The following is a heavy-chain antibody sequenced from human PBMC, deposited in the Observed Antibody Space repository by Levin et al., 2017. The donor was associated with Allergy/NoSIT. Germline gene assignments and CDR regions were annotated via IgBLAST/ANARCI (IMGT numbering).Heavy chain of an antibody. CDR1: GFTFRNYA. V-gene: IGHV3-23*01. J-gene: IGHJ4*02. Sequence: PGGSLRLSCAASGFTFRNYAMNWVRQAAGKGLEWVSVITGDAEDTHYAESVRGRFTISRDNSKNTVYLQMNSLRAEDTATDYCAKGITMFGVGRLDYWGQGTLVTVSS. CDR3: AKGITMFGVGRLDY. CDR2: ITGDAEDT. D-gene: IGHD3-3*01.